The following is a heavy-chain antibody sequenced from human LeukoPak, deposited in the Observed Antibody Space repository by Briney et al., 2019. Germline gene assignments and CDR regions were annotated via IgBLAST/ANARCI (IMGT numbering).Heavy chain of an antibody. V-gene: IGHV1-69*05. J-gene: IGHJ5*02. CDR2: IIPIFGTA. CDR3: ASMHTSSSSAGWFDP. Sequence: ASVKVSCKASGDTFSSYAISWVRQAPGQGLEWMGGIIPIFGTANSAQTFQGRVTITTDESTSTAYMELSSLRSEDTAVYYCASMHTSSSSAGWFDPWGQGTLVTVSS. CDR1: GDTFSSYA. D-gene: IGHD6-6*01.